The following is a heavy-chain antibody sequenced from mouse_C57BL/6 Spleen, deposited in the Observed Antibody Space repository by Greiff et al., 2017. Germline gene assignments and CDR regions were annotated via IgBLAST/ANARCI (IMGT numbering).Heavy chain of an antibody. V-gene: IGHV1-9*01. D-gene: IGHD1-1*01. CDR3: ARIPLDYATSYVEAMSLHDALPT. CDR2: ILPGSGST. J-gene: IGHJ2*01. Sequence: QPPLSPSDLTHSSASAKLSTTATRYPSAGYWRERVEQRPGHGLEWIGEILPGSGSTNYNEKFKGKATFTADTSSNTAYMQLSSLTTEYSAIYYCARIPLDYATSYVEAMSLHDALPTWG. CDR1: RYPSAGYW.